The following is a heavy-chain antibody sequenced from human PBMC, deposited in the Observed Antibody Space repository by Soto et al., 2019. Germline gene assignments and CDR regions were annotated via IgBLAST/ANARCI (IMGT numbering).Heavy chain of an antibody. V-gene: IGHV1-69*04. CDR1: GGTFSSYT. CDR2: IIPILGIA. D-gene: IGHD3-9*01. CDR3: ARDRRLGSFDY. J-gene: IGHJ4*02. Sequence: ASVKVSCKASGGTFSSYTISWVRQAPGQGLEWMGRIIPILGIANYAQKFQGRVTITADKSTSTTYMELSSLRSEDTAVYYCARDRRLGSFDYWGQGTLVTVSS.